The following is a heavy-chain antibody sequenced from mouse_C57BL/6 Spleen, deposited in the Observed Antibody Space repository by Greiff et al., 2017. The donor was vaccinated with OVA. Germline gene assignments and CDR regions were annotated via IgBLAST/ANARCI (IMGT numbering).Heavy chain of an antibody. CDR2: INPNYGTT. V-gene: IGHV1-39*01. CDR3: ARGATHGSSPQWYFDV. Sequence: VQLQQSGPELVKPGASVKISCKASGYSFTDYNMNWVKQSNGKSLEWIGVINPNYGTTSYNQKFKGKATLTVDQSSSTAYMQLNSLTSEDSAVYYCARGATHGSSPQWYFDVWGTGTTVTVSS. D-gene: IGHD1-1*01. J-gene: IGHJ1*03. CDR1: GYSFTDYN.